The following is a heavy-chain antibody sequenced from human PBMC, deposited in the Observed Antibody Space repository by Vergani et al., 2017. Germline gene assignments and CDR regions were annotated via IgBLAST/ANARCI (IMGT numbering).Heavy chain of an antibody. J-gene: IGHJ4*02. CDR3: ARDPGDGYNYGGYFDY. Sequence: QLQLQESGSGLVKPSQTLSLTCAVSGGSISSGGYSWSWIRQPPGKGLEWIGYIYHSGSTYYNPSLKSRVTISVDTSKNQFSLKLSSVTAADTAVYYCARDPGDGYNYGGYFDYWGQGTLVTVSS. D-gene: IGHD5-24*01. V-gene: IGHV4-30-2*01. CDR1: GGSISSGGYS. CDR2: IYHSGST.